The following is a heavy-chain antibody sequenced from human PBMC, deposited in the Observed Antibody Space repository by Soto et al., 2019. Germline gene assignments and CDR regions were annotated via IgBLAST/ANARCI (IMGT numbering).Heavy chain of an antibody. V-gene: IGHV1-69*06. CDR3: ARDRVSGYYLDY. CDR1: GGTFSSYA. CDR2: IIPIFGTA. Sequence: SVKVSCKASGGTFSSYAISWVRQAPGQGLEWMGGIIPIFGTANYAQRFQGRVTITADKSTSTAYMELSSLRSEDTAVYYCARDRVSGYYLDYWGQGTLVTVSS. J-gene: IGHJ4*02. D-gene: IGHD3-3*01.